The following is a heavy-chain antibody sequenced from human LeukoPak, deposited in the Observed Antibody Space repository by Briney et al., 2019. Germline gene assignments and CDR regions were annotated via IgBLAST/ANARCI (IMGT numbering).Heavy chain of an antibody. CDR2: ISAYNGNT. D-gene: IGHD3-3*01. Sequence: GASVTVSCKASGYTFTSYGISWVRQAPGQGLEWMGWISAYNGNTNYAQKLQGRVTMTTDTSTSTAYMELRSLRSDDTAVYYCAIDYASYDFWSGYYGSNPYFDYWGQGTLVTVSS. V-gene: IGHV1-18*01. J-gene: IGHJ4*02. CDR3: AIDYASYDFWSGYYGSNPYFDY. CDR1: GYTFTSYG.